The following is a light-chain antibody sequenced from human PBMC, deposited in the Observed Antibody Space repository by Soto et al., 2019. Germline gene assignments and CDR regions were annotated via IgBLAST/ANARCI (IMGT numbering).Light chain of an antibody. CDR1: SSDFGSYNL. CDR3: SSYTGSSTLDV. CDR2: DVS. J-gene: IGLJ1*01. V-gene: IGLV2-14*02. Sequence: QSVLTQPASVSGSPGQSISISCTGTSSDFGSYNLVSWYQQHPGKAPKLMIYDVSNRPSGISNRFSGSKSGNTASLTISGLQAEDEADYYCSSYTGSSTLDVFGTGTKVTVL.